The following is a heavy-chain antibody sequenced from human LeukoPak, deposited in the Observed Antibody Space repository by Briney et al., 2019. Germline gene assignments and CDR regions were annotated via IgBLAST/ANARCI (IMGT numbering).Heavy chain of an antibody. D-gene: IGHD3-10*01. V-gene: IGHV4-34*01. CDR3: ARAQLLWSTGGVSDY. CDR2: INHSGST. Sequence: PSETLSLTCAVYGGYFSVYYWSWIRQPPGKGLEWIGEINHSGSTNYNPSLKSRVTISVDTSKNQFSLKLSSVTAADTAVYYCARAQLLWSTGGVSDYWGQGTLVTVSS. CDR1: GGYFSVYY. J-gene: IGHJ4*02.